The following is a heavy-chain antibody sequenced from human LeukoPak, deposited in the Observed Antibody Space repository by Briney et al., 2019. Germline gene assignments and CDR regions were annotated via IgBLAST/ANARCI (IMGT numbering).Heavy chain of an antibody. CDR1: GYSISSGYY. J-gene: IGHJ4*02. CDR2: IYHSGST. Sequence: IPSQTLSLTCTVSGYSISSGYYWGWIRQPPGKGLEWIGSIYHSGSTYYNPSLKSRVTISVDTSKNQFSLKLSSVTAADTAVYYCAGIYYYDSSGFDYWGQGTLVTVSS. CDR3: AGIYYYDSSGFDY. V-gene: IGHV4-38-2*02. D-gene: IGHD3-22*01.